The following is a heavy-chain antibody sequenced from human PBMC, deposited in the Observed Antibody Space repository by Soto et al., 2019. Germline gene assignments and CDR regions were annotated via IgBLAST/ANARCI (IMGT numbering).Heavy chain of an antibody. CDR2: ISDSGSS. CDR1: GGSFTNSF. D-gene: IGHD1-1*01. V-gene: IGHV4-59*08. Sequence: QVQLRESGPGLVKPSETLSLMCSVSGGSFTNSFWSWLRQPPGKGLELIGFISDSGSSKYSPSLYSRVNMSIDTSKSQFSLTLTSVTAADTAVYYCARTLPGTSGGGIDPWGQGSLVTVSS. CDR3: ARTLPGTSGGGIDP. J-gene: IGHJ5*02.